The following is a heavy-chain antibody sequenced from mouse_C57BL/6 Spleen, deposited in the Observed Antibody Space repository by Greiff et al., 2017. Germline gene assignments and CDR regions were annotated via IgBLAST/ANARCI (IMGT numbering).Heavy chain of an antibody. J-gene: IGHJ1*03. V-gene: IGHV1-74*01. CDR1: GYTFTSYW. Sequence: QVQLKQPGAELVKPGASVKVSCKASGYTFTSYWMHWVKQRPGQGLEWIGRIHPSDSDTNYNQKFKGKATLTVDKSSSTAYMQLSSLTSEDSAVYYCAICSNYWYFDVWGTGTTVTVSS. CDR2: IHPSDSDT. D-gene: IGHD1-1*01. CDR3: AICSNYWYFDV.